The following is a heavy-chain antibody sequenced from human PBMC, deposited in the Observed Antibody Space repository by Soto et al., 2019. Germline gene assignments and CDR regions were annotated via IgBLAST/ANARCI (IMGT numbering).Heavy chain of an antibody. CDR1: GFIVSGFG. Sequence: EVQLVESGGGLVQPGGSLKLSCAASGFIVSGFGIHWVRQASGKGLEWVGRIRDKGNNYATTYAAWMKGRFTISRDDSETTAFLQMNSLITEDTAVYYCARYRPGSGALDYWGQGTLVTVSS. CDR2: IRDKGNNYAT. V-gene: IGHV3-73*02. D-gene: IGHD3-10*01. CDR3: ARYRPGSGALDY. J-gene: IGHJ4*02.